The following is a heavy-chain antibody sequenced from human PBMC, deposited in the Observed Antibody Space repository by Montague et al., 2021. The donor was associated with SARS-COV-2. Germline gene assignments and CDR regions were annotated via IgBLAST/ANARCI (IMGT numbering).Heavy chain of an antibody. D-gene: IGHD4-17*01. CDR2: INHSGST. V-gene: IGHV4-34*01. Sequence: SETLSLTCAVYGGSFSGYYWSWIRQPPGKGLEWIGEINHSGSTNYNPSLKSRVTISVDTSKNQFSPKLSSVTAADTAVYYCARGRTVTTFYYYYYGMDVWGQGTTVTVSS. J-gene: IGHJ6*02. CDR3: ARGRTVTTFYYYYYGMDV. CDR1: GGSFSGYY.